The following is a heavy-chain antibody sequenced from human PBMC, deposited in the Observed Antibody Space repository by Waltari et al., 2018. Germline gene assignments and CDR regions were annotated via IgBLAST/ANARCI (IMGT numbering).Heavy chain of an antibody. V-gene: IGHV4-34*01. Sequence: QVQLQQWGAGLLKPSETLSLTCAVYGGSFSGYYWSWIRQPPGKGLEWIGEINHSGSTNNHPSLKSRVTISVDTSKNQFSLKLCSVTAADTAVYYCARVDGSSLFYYYYYMDVWGKGTTVTVSS. J-gene: IGHJ6*03. CDR1: GGSFSGYY. CDR3: ARVDGSSLFYYYYYMDV. D-gene: IGHD6-13*01. CDR2: INHSGST.